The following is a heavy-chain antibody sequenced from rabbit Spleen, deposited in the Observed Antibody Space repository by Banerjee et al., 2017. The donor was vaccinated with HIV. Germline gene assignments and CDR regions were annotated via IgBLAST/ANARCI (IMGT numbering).Heavy chain of an antibody. Sequence: EQLEESGGGLVKPEGSLTLTCKASGVSFSSNHYMCWVRQAPGKGLECIACIYGGVIGSTYYATWAKGRFTISKTSSTTVTLQMTSLTTADTATYFCARGSATMTMVITGFYFDLWGPGTLVTVS. D-gene: IGHD2-1*01. CDR1: GVSFSSNHY. J-gene: IGHJ4*01. CDR3: ARGSATMTMVITGFYFDL. V-gene: IGHV1S45*01. CDR2: IYGGVIGST.